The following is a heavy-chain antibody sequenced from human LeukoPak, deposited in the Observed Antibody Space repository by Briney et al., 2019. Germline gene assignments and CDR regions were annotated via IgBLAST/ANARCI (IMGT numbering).Heavy chain of an antibody. CDR3: ARVRYYDSSGYLSGLDGPRDAFDI. J-gene: IGHJ3*02. CDR1: GGSISSGGYY. CDR2: IYHSGST. D-gene: IGHD3-22*01. V-gene: IGHV4-30-2*01. Sequence: PSETLSLTCTVSGGSISSGGYYWSRIRQPPGKGLEWIGYIYHSGSTYYNPSLKSRVTISVDTSKNQFSLKLSSVTAADTAVYYCARVRYYDSSGYLSGLDGPRDAFDIWGQGTMVTVSS.